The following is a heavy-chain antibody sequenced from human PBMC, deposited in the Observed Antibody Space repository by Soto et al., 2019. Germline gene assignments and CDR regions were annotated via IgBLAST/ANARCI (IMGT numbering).Heavy chain of an antibody. CDR2: ISSSSSYI. J-gene: IGHJ4*02. CDR1: GFTFSSYS. Sequence: VQLVESGGGLVKPGGSLRLSCAASGFTFSSYSMNWVRQAPGKGLEWVSSISSSSSYIYYADSVKGRFTISRDNAKNSLYLQMNSLRAEDTAVYYCARDQLPGSYYVGGHFDYWGQGTLVTVSS. V-gene: IGHV3-21*01. CDR3: ARDQLPGSYYVGGHFDY. D-gene: IGHD3-10*01.